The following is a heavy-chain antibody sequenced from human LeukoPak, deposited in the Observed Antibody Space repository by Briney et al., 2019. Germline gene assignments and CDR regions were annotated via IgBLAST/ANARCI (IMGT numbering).Heavy chain of an antibody. Sequence: SETLSLTCAVYGGSFSGYYWSWIRQPPGKGLEWIGEINHSGSTNYNPSLKSRVTISVDTSKNQFSLKLSSVTAADTAVYYCERTNDYYGFDYWGQGTLVTVSS. J-gene: IGHJ4*02. CDR1: GGSFSGYY. CDR2: INHSGST. V-gene: IGHV4-34*01. D-gene: IGHD3-16*01. CDR3: ERTNDYYGFDY.